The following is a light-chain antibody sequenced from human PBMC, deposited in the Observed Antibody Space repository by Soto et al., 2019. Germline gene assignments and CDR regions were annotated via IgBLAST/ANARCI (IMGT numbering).Light chain of an antibody. CDR1: QSISSF. CDR3: QHGYSTPLT. V-gene: IGKV1-39*01. Sequence: DIQMTQSPYSLAASVGDGVTITCRASQSISSFLNWYQQKPGKDPNLLIYAASTLQSGVPSRFSGSGSGTDFTLTISSLQPEDFATYFCQHGYSTPLTFGGGTKVDIK. J-gene: IGKJ4*01. CDR2: AAS.